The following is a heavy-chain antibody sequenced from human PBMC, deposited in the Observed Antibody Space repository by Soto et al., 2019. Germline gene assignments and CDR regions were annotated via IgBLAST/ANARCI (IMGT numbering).Heavy chain of an antibody. CDR2: IYPGDSDT. Sequence: GESLKISCKGSGYSFTSYWIGWVRQMPGKGLEWMGIIYPGDSDTRCSPSFQGQVTISADKSISTAYLQWSSLKASDTAMYYCASTYCGGDCYPSGYYGMDVWGQGTTVTVSS. CDR3: ASTYCGGDCYPSGYYGMDV. D-gene: IGHD2-21*02. J-gene: IGHJ6*02. V-gene: IGHV5-51*01. CDR1: GYSFTSYW.